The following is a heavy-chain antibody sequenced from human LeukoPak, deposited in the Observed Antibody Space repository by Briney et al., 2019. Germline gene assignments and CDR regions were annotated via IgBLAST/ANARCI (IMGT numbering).Heavy chain of an antibody. D-gene: IGHD6-13*01. CDR2: ISGSGGST. CDR3: AKDSGYSSSNFDY. V-gene: IGHV3-23*01. CDR1: GFTFSSYA. J-gene: IGHJ4*02. Sequence: PGRSLRLSCAASGFTFSSYAMSWVRQAPGKGLEWVSVISGSGGSTYSADSEKGRFTISRDNSKNTLYLQMNSLRAEDTAVYYCAKDSGYSSSNFDYWGQGTLVTVSS.